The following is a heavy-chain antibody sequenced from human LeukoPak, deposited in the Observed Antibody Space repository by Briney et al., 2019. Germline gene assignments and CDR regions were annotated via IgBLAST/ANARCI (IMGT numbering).Heavy chain of an antibody. CDR3: AREYGDFDY. CDR2: INASGRT. V-gene: IGHV4-4*07. D-gene: IGHD4-17*01. J-gene: IGHJ4*02. CDR1: GGSINNYY. Sequence: SETLSLTCTASGGSINNYYWSWLRRPAGKGLEWIGRINASGRTNYNPSLKSRVTMSVDTSKNQFSLKVNSVTAADTAVYYCAREYGDFDYWGQGALVTVSS.